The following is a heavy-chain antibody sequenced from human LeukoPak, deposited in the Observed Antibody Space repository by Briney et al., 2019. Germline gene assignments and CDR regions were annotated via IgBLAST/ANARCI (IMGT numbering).Heavy chain of an antibody. V-gene: IGHV3-23*01. D-gene: IGHD3-22*01. J-gene: IGHJ6*03. CDR3: AKGGSYDSSGYFRPAPYYYYMDV. CDR1: GFTFSIYA. CDR2: ISGSGANT. Sequence: GGSLRLSCAAYGFTFSIYAMRWVRQAPGKGLEWVSAISGSGANTYYTDSVKGRFTISRDNSKNTLYLQMNSLRAEDTAVYYCAKGGSYDSSGYFRPAPYYYYMDVWGKGTTVTVSS.